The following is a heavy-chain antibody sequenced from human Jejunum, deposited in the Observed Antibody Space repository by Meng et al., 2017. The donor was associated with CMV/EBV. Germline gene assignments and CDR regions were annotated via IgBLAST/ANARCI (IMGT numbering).Heavy chain of an antibody. CDR3: ARDRMAAPGTFEY. D-gene: IGHD6-13*01. CDR1: GGSISGYY. J-gene: IGHJ4*02. CDR2: VYVSGST. Sequence: QVHLQESGPGLVKPSETLSLTCTVAGGSISGYYWNWIRQPAGKGLEWIGRVYVSGSTNYNPSLRSRVAMSVDTSKTQFSLRLTSVTAADTAVYYCARDRMAAPGTFEYWGQGTLVTVSS. V-gene: IGHV4-4*07.